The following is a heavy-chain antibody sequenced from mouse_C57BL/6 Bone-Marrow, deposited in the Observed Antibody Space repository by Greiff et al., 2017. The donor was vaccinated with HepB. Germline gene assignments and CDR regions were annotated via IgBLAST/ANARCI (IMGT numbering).Heavy chain of an antibody. D-gene: IGHD1-1*01. CDR2: IYPGGGYT. CDR1: GYTFTNYW. J-gene: IGHJ2*01. V-gene: IGHV1-63*01. CDR3: ARWAYGSSLYYFDY. Sequence: VQLQQSGAELVRPGTSVKMSCKASGYTFTNYWIGWAKQRPGDGLEWIGDIYPGGGYTNYNEKFKGKATLTADKSSSTAYMQFSSLTSEDSAIYYCARWAYGSSLYYFDYWGQGTTLTVSS.